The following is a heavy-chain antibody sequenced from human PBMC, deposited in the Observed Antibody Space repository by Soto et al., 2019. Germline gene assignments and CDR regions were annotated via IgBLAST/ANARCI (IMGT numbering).Heavy chain of an antibody. Sequence: XETLKSYQRRSGDTFANFGVAWVRQFPGKGLEYMGIIYPGDSETMYSPSFHGKVTISADRSIGTAYLQWSSLEASDSAFYFCARSPRSSQYFDDWGQGALVTVPS. D-gene: IGHD6-13*01. J-gene: IGHJ4*02. CDR2: IYPGDSET. V-gene: IGHV5-51*01. CDR3: ARSPRSSQYFDD. CDR1: GDTFANFG.